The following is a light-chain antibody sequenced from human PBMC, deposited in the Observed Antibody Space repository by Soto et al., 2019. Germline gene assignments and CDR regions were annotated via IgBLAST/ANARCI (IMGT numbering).Light chain of an antibody. CDR2: DAS. CDR1: QSVASH. Sequence: EVVLTQSPATLSLSPGERATLSCRASQSVASHLTWYQHKPGQAPRLLIYDASNRATGIPARFSGSGSGTDFTLTISSLEPEDFAVYYCQQRTNWRLTFGGGTKVEIK. J-gene: IGKJ4*01. CDR3: QQRTNWRLT. V-gene: IGKV3-11*01.